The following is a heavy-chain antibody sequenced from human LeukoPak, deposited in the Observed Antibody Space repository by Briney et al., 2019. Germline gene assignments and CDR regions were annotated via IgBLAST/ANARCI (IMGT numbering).Heavy chain of an antibody. CDR1: GFTFSSYA. D-gene: IGHD3-10*01. J-gene: IGHJ6*03. CDR2: ISGSGGST. CDR3: AKADAAGDYYYYYYMDV. Sequence: PGGSLRLSCAASGFTFSSYAMSWVRQAPGKGLEWVSAISGSGGSTYYADSVKGRFTISRDNSKNTLYLQMNSLRAEDTAVYYCAKADAAGDYYYYYYMDVWGKGIAVTVSS. V-gene: IGHV3-23*01.